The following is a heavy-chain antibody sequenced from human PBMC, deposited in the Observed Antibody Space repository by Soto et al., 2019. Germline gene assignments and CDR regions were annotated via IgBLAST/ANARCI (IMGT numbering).Heavy chain of an antibody. Sequence: PSETLSLTCTVSGGSISSYYWSWIRQPPGKGLEWIGYIYYSGSTNYNPSLKSRVTISVDTSKNQFSLKLSSVTAADTAVYYCARDVARGVSGYLVWGQGTLVTVSS. D-gene: IGHD3-22*01. J-gene: IGHJ4*02. CDR3: ARDVARGVSGYLV. CDR1: GGSISSYY. CDR2: IYYSGST. V-gene: IGHV4-59*01.